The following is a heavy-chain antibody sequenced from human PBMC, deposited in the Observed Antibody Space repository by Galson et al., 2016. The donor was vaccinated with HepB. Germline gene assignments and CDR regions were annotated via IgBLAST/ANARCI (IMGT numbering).Heavy chain of an antibody. Sequence: SETLSLTCVVSGVSVSSFHWSWIRQPAGKGLEWIGRLYTSGTTNYNPSLKSRVTMSVDTSKNQFSLKLSSVTAADTAMYYCAREIYGSGSFVWFDPWGQGTLVIVSS. V-gene: IGHV4-4*07. D-gene: IGHD3-10*01. CDR2: LYTSGTT. CDR1: GVSVSSFH. CDR3: AREIYGSGSFVWFDP. J-gene: IGHJ5*02.